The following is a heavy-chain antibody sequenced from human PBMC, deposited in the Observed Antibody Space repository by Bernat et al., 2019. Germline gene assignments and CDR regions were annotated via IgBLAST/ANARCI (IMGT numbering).Heavy chain of an antibody. CDR2: IYYSGST. V-gene: IGHV4-59*12. CDR1: GGSISSYY. CDR3: AREIIKARVWFDP. J-gene: IGHJ5*02. Sequence: QVQLQESGPGLVKPSETLSLTCTVSGGSISSYYWSWIRQPPGKGLEWIGYIYYSGSTYYNPSLKSRVTISVDTSENQFSLKLSSVTAADTAVYYCAREIIKARVWFDPWGQGTLVTVSS.